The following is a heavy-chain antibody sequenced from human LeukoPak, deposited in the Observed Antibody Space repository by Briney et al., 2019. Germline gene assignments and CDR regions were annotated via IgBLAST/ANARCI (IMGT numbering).Heavy chain of an antibody. CDR1: GCTFSSYG. Sequence: WGSLRLSCAASGCTFSSYGMSWVRQAPGKGLEWVSAISGSGGRTYYADSVKGRFTISRDNSKNTLHLQMNSMRAEDTAVYYCAKAGRGGAITMVRGVKGDYYYMDVWGKGTTVTISS. D-gene: IGHD3-10*01. V-gene: IGHV3-23*01. CDR2: ISGSGGRT. J-gene: IGHJ6*03. CDR3: AKAGRGGAITMVRGVKGDYYYMDV.